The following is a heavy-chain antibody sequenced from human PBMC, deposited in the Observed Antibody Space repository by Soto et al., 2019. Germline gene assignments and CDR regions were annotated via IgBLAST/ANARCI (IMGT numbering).Heavy chain of an antibody. CDR2: IKSKTDGGTT. Sequence: VRLLSAAWKFTVTSAWMNWVRQAPGKGLEWVGRIKSKTDGGTTDFPAPVKGRFTISRDDSKNTLYLQMSSLKTEDTAMYYCTKEMRHSSGWYGAFDIWGQGIMVTVSS. J-gene: IGHJ3*02. D-gene: IGHD6-19*01. CDR3: TKEMRHSSGWYGAFDI. V-gene: IGHV3-15*01. CDR1: KFTVTSAW.